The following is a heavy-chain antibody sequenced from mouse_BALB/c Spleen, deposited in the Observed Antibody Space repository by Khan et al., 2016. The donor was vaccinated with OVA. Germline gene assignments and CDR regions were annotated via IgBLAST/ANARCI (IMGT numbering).Heavy chain of an antibody. Sequence: EVELVESGGGLVNPGGSLKLSCAASGFSFSSYTMSWVRQTPEKRLEWVATISSGSTYTYYPDSVKGRFTISSDNAKNTLYLQMSRLKSEDTAMYYCTRDGNYAHWYFDVWGAGTTVTVSS. D-gene: IGHD2-1*01. J-gene: IGHJ1*01. CDR3: TRDGNYAHWYFDV. V-gene: IGHV5-6-4*01. CDR2: ISSGSTYT. CDR1: GFSFSSYT.